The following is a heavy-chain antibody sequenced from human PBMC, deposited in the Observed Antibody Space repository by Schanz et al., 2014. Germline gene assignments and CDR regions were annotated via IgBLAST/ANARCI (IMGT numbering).Heavy chain of an antibody. Sequence: QVQLQESGPGQVRPSQTLSLTCTVSGASISSGGYYWDWIRLLPGKGLEWIGYISYSGSTSFNPSLKSRLTMSVDTSKNQCSLRLSSVTAADTAVYYCARARGYNYGLFDYWGLGTLVTVSS. J-gene: IGHJ4*01. D-gene: IGHD5-18*01. CDR1: GASISSGGYY. V-gene: IGHV4-31*03. CDR3: ARARGYNYGLFDY. CDR2: ISYSGST.